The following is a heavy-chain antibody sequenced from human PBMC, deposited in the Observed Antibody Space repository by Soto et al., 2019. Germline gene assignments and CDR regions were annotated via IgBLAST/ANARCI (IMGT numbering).Heavy chain of an antibody. J-gene: IGHJ4*02. CDR3: AHTAPGVAGLFAY. V-gene: IGHV2-5*02. CDR2: IYWDDDK. CDR1: GFSLSTSGVG. Sequence: QITLKESGPTLVKPTQTLTLTCTFSGFSLSTSGVGVGWIRQPPGKALECLVVIYWDDDKRYSPSLKRRVTTSMDTSKNLVVLRMTNMDPAATATYFCAHTAPGVAGLFAYWGQGTLVTVSS. D-gene: IGHD2-15*01.